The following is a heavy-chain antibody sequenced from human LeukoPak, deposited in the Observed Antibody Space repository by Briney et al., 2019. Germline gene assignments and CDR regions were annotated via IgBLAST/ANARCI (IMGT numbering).Heavy chain of an antibody. D-gene: IGHD3-22*01. CDR3: GYDSSGSAIDY. CDR1: GYTFTSYG. J-gene: IGHJ4*02. CDR2: ISAYNGNT. V-gene: IGHV1-18*01. Sequence: GASVKVSCKASGYTFTSYGISWVRQAPGQGLEWMGWISAYNGNTNYSHKLQGRVTMTTDTSTSTAYMELRSLRSDDTAVYYCGYDSSGSAIDYWGQGTLVTVSS.